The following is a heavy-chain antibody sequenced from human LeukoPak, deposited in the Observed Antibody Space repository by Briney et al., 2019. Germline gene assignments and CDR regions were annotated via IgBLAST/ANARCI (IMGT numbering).Heavy chain of an antibody. V-gene: IGHV3-30*02. CDR2: IRYVGSNK. CDR3: AKDRRPTYYSDSSGYYFRDAFDI. CDR1: GFTFSSYG. Sequence: GGSLRLSCAASGFTFSSYGMHWVRQAPGKGLERVAFIRYVGSNKYYADSVKGRFTISRDNSKNTLYLQMNSLRAEDTAVYYCAKDRRPTYYSDSSGYYFRDAFDIWGQGTRVTVSS. D-gene: IGHD3-22*01. J-gene: IGHJ3*02.